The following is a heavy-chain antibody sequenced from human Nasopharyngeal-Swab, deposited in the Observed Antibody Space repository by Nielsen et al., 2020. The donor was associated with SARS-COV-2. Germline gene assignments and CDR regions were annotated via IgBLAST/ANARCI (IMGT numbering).Heavy chain of an antibody. CDR2: ISSSGSTI. J-gene: IGHJ5*02. CDR1: GFTFSDYY. V-gene: IGHV3-11*01. D-gene: IGHD3-22*01. Sequence: GESLTISCVASGFTFSDYYMRWIRQAPGKGLEWVSYISSSGSTIYYADSVKGRFTISRDNAKNSLYLQMNSLRAEDTAVYYCARTYYYDSSGYYYVWFDPWGQGTLVTVSS. CDR3: ARTYYYDSSGYYYVWFDP.